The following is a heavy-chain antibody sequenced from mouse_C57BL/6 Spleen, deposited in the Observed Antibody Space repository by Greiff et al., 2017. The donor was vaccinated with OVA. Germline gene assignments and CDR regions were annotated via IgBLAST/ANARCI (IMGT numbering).Heavy chain of an antibody. CDR2: ISYDGSN. V-gene: IGHV3-6*01. J-gene: IGHJ3*01. D-gene: IGHD2-2*01. CDR1: GYSITSGYY. Sequence: DVKLQESGPGLVKPSQSLSLTCSVTGYSITSGYYWNWIRQFPGNKLEWMGYISYDGSNNYNPSLKNRISITRDTSKNQFFLKLNSVTTEDTATYYCARDEDYGYPFAYWGQGTLVTVSA. CDR3: ARDEDYGYPFAY.